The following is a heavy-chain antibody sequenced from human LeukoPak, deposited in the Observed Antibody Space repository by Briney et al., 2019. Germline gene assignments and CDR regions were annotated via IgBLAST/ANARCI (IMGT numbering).Heavy chain of an antibody. CDR3: AKSMTLQWRGFFDL. Sequence: GGSLRPSCAASGFTFSTYAMSWVRQAPGKGLEWVSTISDSGANTYYADSVRGRFTISRDNSKNTLYLQKNSLRADDTAIYYCAKSMTLQWRGFFDLWGRGTHVTVSS. D-gene: IGHD6-19*01. CDR2: ISDSGANT. J-gene: IGHJ2*01. V-gene: IGHV3-23*01. CDR1: GFTFSTYA.